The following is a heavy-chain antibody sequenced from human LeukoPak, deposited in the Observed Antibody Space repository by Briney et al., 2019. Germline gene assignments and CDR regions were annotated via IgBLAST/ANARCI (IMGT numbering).Heavy chain of an antibody. Sequence: GGSLRLSCAASGFTFSSYAMHWVRQAPGKGLEWVAVISYDGSNKYYADSVKGRFTISRDNSKNTLYLQMNSLRAEDTAVYYCARDQRLAARSFDYWGQGTLVTVSS. CDR1: GFTFSSYA. CDR2: ISYDGSNK. CDR3: ARDQRLAARSFDY. V-gene: IGHV3-30-3*01. J-gene: IGHJ4*02. D-gene: IGHD6-6*01.